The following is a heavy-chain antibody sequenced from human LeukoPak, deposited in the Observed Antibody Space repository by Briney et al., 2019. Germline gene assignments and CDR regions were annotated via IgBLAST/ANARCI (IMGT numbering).Heavy chain of an antibody. V-gene: IGHV3-21*01. J-gene: IGHJ4*02. CDR3: SSEYPEKARFPISRKNAKNSLYLKLKSLRAGNRAVYYCGRDLWICRGGSCYSFLGY. D-gene: IGHD3-10*01. Sequence: PGGSLRLSCAASGFTFSSYSMNWVRQAPGKGLEWVSSISSSSSYIYYADSVKGRFTISRDNAKNSLYLQMNSLRAEDTAVYYFSSEYPEKARFPISRKNAKNSLYLKLKSLRAGNRAVYYCGRDLWICRGGSCYSFLGYWGQGTLVTVSS. CDR1: GFTFSSYS. CDR2: ISSSSSYI.